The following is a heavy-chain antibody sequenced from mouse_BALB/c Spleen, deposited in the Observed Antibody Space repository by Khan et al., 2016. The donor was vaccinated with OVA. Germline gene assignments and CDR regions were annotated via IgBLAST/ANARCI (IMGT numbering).Heavy chain of an antibody. Sequence: QMQLEESGPGLVAPSQSLSITCTVSGFSLTRYGVHWVRQSPGQGLEWLVVIWSDGSTTYNSVIKSRLSISKDNSKSQVFLKMNSLQTDDSAMYHGARNAKYYGRGNLDVWGAGTTVTVSS. D-gene: IGHD1-1*01. V-gene: IGHV2-6*02. CDR3: ARNAKYYGRGNLDV. CDR1: GFSLTRYG. CDR2: IWSDGST. J-gene: IGHJ1*01.